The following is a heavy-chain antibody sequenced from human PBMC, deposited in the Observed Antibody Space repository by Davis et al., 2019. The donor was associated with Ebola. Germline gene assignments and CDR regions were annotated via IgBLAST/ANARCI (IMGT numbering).Heavy chain of an antibody. V-gene: IGHV4-31*02. Sequence: SDPLSLTWPVPGGSIGSGAYYWSWIRQHPRKGLEWIVYIYYRVSTYYNPSIKSRFTISVDTSKNQFSLKLSSLTAADTAVYYCARAVEQWLVPLGGNYYYYGMDVWGQGTTVTVSS. CDR2: IYYRVST. J-gene: IGHJ6*02. D-gene: IGHD6-19*01. CDR3: ARAVEQWLVPLGGNYYYYGMDV. CDR1: GGSIGSGAYY.